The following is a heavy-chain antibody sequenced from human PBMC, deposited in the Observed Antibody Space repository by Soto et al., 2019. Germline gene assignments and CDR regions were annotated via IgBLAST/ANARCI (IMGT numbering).Heavy chain of an antibody. V-gene: IGHV3-30-3*01. CDR1: GFTFSTYA. CDR3: GRITLKTSVDTFDF. CDR2: VTSDGSNK. D-gene: IGHD3-22*01. Sequence: GGSLRLSCAASGFTFSTYALHWVRQAPGKGLEWVATVTSDGSNKYHADSVEARFTISRDDSKNTLYLQLNSLRAEDTAVYYCGRITLKTSVDTFDFWGQGTMVTVSS. J-gene: IGHJ3*01.